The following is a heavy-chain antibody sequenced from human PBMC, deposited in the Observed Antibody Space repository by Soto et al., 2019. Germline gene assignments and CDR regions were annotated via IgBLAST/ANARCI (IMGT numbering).Heavy chain of an antibody. Sequence: EVQLLESGGGLVQPGGSLRLSCAASGFTFSSYVMSWVRQAPGKGLEWVSAISGSGGSTYYADSVKGRFTISRDNSKNTLYLQMNSLRAEDTAVYYCAKDLRLVHGGVGTGDYWGQGTLVTVSS. CDR3: AKDLRLVHGGVGTGDY. V-gene: IGHV3-23*01. J-gene: IGHJ4*02. D-gene: IGHD6-19*01. CDR1: GFTFSSYV. CDR2: ISGSGGST.